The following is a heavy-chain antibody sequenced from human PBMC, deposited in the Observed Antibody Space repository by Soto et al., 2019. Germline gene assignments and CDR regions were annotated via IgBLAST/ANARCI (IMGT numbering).Heavy chain of an antibody. Sequence: ASVKVSCKASGYTFTDFYIHWVRQAPGQGLEGMGWINPNSGATNYAQKFQGRVTMTRVTSIRTAYMELSRLRTDDTAMYYCARQIYDSDTGPNFQYYFDSWGQGTPVTVSS. D-gene: IGHD3-22*01. CDR1: GYTFTDFY. J-gene: IGHJ4*02. CDR2: INPNSGAT. CDR3: ARQIYDSDTGPNFQYYFDS. V-gene: IGHV1-2*02.